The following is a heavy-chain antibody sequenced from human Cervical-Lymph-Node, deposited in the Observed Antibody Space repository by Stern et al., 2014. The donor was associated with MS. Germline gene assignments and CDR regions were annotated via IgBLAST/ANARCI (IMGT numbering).Heavy chain of an antibody. Sequence: VKLVQSGAEVKRPGASVKLSCTTSGYTFTNYYMHWVRQAPGQGLEWMGMINPSFGTTNSAQKFQGRITMAMDTSTSTVYMEVNSLISEDTAVYYCAREMAGDFDYWGQGALVTVSS. D-gene: IGHD6-19*01. CDR2: INPSFGTT. CDR1: GYTFTNYY. V-gene: IGHV1-46*01. J-gene: IGHJ4*02. CDR3: AREMAGDFDY.